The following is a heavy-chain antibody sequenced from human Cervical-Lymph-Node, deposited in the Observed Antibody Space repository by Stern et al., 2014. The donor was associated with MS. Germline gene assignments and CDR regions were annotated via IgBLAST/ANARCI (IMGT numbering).Heavy chain of an antibody. CDR3: ATAYANGWSAFDI. J-gene: IGHJ3*02. V-gene: IGHV1-2*06. Sequence: QVQLVESGAEVRKPGASVKVSCRASGYTLRDYYMHWGRQAPGEGLEWMGRSNPNTGGTDTARKFQGRVTMTRDKSINTAYMELSRLRFDDTAVYYCATAYANGWSAFDIWGQGTMVNVSS. CDR1: GYTLRDYY. CDR2: SNPNTGGT. D-gene: IGHD6-19*01.